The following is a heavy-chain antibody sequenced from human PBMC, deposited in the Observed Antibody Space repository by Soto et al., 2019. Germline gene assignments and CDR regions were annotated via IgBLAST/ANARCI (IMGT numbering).Heavy chain of an antibody. CDR3: ARDERDDSALRY. V-gene: IGHV4-30-2*01. D-gene: IGHD2-21*02. Sequence: LQLQESRSGLVKPSQTLSLTCAVSGGSISSGGYSWNWIRQPPEKGLEWIGYIYHSGSTFYSPSLKSRVTISVDGSKNQFFLKLSSVTAADTAVYYFARDERDDSALRYWGQGALVTVSS. CDR2: IYHSGST. J-gene: IGHJ4*02. CDR1: GGSISSGGYS.